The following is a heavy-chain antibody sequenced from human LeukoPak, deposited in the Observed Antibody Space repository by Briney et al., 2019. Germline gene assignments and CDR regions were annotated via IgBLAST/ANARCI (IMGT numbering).Heavy chain of an antibody. CDR3: ARVEQQLVPAHFDF. Sequence: GGSVRLSCAASGFTFSSYSMNWVRQAPRKGLEWVASISSSSSYIYYADSVKGRFTISRDNAKNSLYLQMNSLRAEDTAVYYCARVEQQLVPAHFDFWGQGTLVTVSS. CDR2: ISSSSSYI. D-gene: IGHD6-13*01. V-gene: IGHV3-21*01. CDR1: GFTFSSYS. J-gene: IGHJ4*02.